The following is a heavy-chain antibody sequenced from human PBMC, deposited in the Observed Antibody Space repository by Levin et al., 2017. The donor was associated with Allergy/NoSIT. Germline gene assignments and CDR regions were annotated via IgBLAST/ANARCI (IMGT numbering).Heavy chain of an antibody. CDR1: GFTFADYA. CDR2: ISGDSGSR. V-gene: IGHV3-9*01. J-gene: IGHJ1*01. CDR3: ARGDYDTSGYPTTEYFQE. D-gene: IGHD3-22*01. Sequence: PGGSLRLSCAASGFTFADYAMHWVRQAPGKGLEWVSFISGDSGSRVYADSVKGRFTISRDNAKNSLYLQMDSLRAEDTALYYCARGDYDTSGYPTTEYFQERGQGTLVTVSS.